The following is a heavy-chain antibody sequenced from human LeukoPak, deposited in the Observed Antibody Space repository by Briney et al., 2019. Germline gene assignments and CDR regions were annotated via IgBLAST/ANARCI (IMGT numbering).Heavy chain of an antibody. D-gene: IGHD2-2*02. CDR3: ATYPAAIRYYFDY. J-gene: IGHJ4*02. Sequence: QPGGSLRLSCAASGFTFSSYSMNWVRQAPGKGLEWVSYISSSSSTIYYADSVKGRFTISRDNAKNSLYLQMNSLRAEDTAVYYRATYPAAIRYYFDYWGQGTLVTVSS. CDR1: GFTFSSYS. CDR2: ISSSSSTI. V-gene: IGHV3-48*01.